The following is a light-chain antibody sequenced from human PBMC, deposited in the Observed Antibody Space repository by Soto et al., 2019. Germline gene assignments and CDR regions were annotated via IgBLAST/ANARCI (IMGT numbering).Light chain of an antibody. Sequence: LTQPASVSGSPGQSITISCTGTSSDVGGYNYVSWYQQHPGKAPKLMIYDVSNRPSGVSNRFSGSKSGNTASLTISGLQAEDEADYYCSSYTSRSTLYVFRTGTKVTVL. J-gene: IGLJ1*01. V-gene: IGLV2-14*01. CDR3: SSYTSRSTLYV. CDR1: SSDVGGYNY. CDR2: DVS.